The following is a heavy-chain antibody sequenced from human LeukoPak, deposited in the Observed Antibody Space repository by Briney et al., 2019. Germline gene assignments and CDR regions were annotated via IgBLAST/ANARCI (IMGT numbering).Heavy chain of an antibody. CDR2: IKHSGST. D-gene: IGHD3-10*01. CDR3: ARERTNYCGSGSARADTFDF. J-gene: IGHJ3*01. CDR1: GGSFSGYY. Sequence: PSETLSLTCAVFGGSFSGYYWTWIRQPPGKGLEWIGEIKHSGSTNYNPSLKSRVTISVDTSKNQFSLKLNSVTAADTAVYYCARERTNYCGSGSARADTFDFWGQGTMVTVSS. V-gene: IGHV4-34*01.